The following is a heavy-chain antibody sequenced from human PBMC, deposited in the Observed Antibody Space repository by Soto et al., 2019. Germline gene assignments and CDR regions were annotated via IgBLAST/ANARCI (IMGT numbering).Heavy chain of an antibody. CDR2: IIPIFGTA. CDR1: GGTFSSYA. D-gene: IGHD3-3*01. CDR3: ARGELRFLEWPPDAFDI. Sequence: QVQLVQSGAEVKKPGSSVKVSCKASGGTFSSYAISWVRQAPGQGLEWMGGIIPIFGTANYAQKFQGRVTITADESTSTAYMELSSLSSEDTAVYYCARGELRFLEWPPDAFDIWGQGTMVTVSS. J-gene: IGHJ3*02. V-gene: IGHV1-69*12.